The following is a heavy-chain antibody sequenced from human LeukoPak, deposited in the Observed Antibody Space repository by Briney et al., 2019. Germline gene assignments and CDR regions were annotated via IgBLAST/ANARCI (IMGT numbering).Heavy chain of an antibody. D-gene: IGHD3-10*01. Sequence: GGSLRLSCAVSGFPISSNYMTWVRQAPGKGLECVSVIYADAGTYYAGSVKGRFTTSRDTSKNTVFLQMNSLRAEDTAVYYCTRWMGSYYYYYMDVWGKGTTVTISS. CDR3: TRWMGSYYYYYMDV. V-gene: IGHV3-53*01. CDR1: GFPISSNY. CDR2: IYADAGT. J-gene: IGHJ6*03.